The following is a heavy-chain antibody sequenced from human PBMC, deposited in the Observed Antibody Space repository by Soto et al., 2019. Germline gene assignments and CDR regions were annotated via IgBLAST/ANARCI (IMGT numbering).Heavy chain of an antibody. CDR2: ISSNGFST. Sequence: EVQLLESGGGLVQPGGSLRLSCAASGFTFSSYAMNWVRQAPGKGLEWVSVISSNGFSTYYADSVKGRFTISRDNSKNTLYLQMNSLGAEDTAVYYCAKTLVEAGTDYWGQGTLVTVSS. V-gene: IGHV3-23*01. CDR3: AKTLVEAGTDY. J-gene: IGHJ4*02. CDR1: GFTFSSYA. D-gene: IGHD6-13*01.